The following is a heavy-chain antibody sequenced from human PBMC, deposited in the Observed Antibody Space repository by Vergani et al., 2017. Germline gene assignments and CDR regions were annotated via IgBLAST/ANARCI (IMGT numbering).Heavy chain of an antibody. CDR1: GFTFSNSA. J-gene: IGHJ4*01. V-gene: IGHV3-23*01. CDR2: ISGPGLST. D-gene: IGHD1-1*01. CDR3: VKEKIDLGTYFFDS. Sequence: EVYLLESGGGLVKSGGSLRLSCAASGFTFSNSAVCWVRQAPGRGLAWVSSISGPGLSTYYADSVKGRFSISRDNSKNTVFLQMHSLRAEDTAIYYCVKEKIDLGTYFFDSWVDGRLVTDSS.